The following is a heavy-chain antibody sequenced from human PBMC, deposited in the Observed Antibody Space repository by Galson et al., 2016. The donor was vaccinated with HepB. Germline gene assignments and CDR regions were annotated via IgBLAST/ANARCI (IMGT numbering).Heavy chain of an antibody. CDR3: ARPVNRVGTGY. CDR1: GYTFTPYD. Sequence: SVKVSCKASGYTFTPYDIYWVRQAPGQGLEWMGWINPNNGDTMYAQNFRGRVTLTRDTSISTAYLELDSLTSDGTAVYYCARPVNRVGTGYWGQRTLVTVSS. V-gene: IGHV1-2*02. CDR2: INPNNGDT. D-gene: IGHD1-1*01. J-gene: IGHJ4*02.